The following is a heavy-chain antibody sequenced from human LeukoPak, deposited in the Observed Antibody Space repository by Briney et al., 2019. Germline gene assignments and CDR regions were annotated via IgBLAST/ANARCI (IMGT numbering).Heavy chain of an antibody. V-gene: IGHV3-53*01. Sequence: GGSLRLSCAVSGLTVSSNYITWVRQAPGKGLEWVSVFLSGGSTHYADSVKVRFSMSRDNSRNIVYLQLNSLGADDTAVYYCARSGLTGRGNGLNVWGQGTTVTVSS. CDR2: FLSGGST. J-gene: IGHJ6*02. CDR1: GLTVSSNY. CDR3: ARSGLTGRGNGLNV. D-gene: IGHD3/OR15-3a*01.